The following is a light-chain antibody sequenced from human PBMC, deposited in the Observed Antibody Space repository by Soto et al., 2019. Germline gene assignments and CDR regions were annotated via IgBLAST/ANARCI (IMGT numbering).Light chain of an antibody. Sequence: EIVLTQSPATLSLSPGDSATLSCTASQDIRIFLAWYQQKPGQAPRLLIYNASQRATGIPARFAGSGSGTDFPLTISSLGPEDLAVYYCQQRYHWPPLTFGGGTKVEIK. CDR1: QDIRIF. CDR3: QQRYHWPPLT. J-gene: IGKJ4*01. V-gene: IGKV3-11*01. CDR2: NAS.